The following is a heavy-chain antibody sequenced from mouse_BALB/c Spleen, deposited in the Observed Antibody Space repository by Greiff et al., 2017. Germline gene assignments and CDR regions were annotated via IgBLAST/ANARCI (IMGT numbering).Heavy chain of an antibody. CDR2: ISSGGSYT. CDR1: GFTFSSYA. Sequence: EVMLVESGGGLVKPGGSLKLSCAASGFTFSSYAMSWVRQSPEKRLEWVAEISSGGSYTYYPDTVTGRFTISRDNAKNTLYLEMSSLRSEDTAMYYCARDGGDGYYLFAYWGQGTLVTVSA. D-gene: IGHD2-3*01. J-gene: IGHJ3*01. CDR3: ARDGGDGYYLFAY. V-gene: IGHV5-9-4*01.